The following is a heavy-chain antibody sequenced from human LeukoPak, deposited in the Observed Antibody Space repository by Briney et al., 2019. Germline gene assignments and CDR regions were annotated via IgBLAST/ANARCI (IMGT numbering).Heavy chain of an antibody. CDR3: ARHRDGYNLDY. Sequence: PSETLSLTCTVSGGSISSSSYYWGWIRQPPWKGLEWIGSIYYSGSTYYNPSLKSRVTISVDTSKNQFSLKLSSVTAADTAVYYCARHRDGYNLDYWGQGTVVTVSS. D-gene: IGHD5-24*01. CDR2: IYYSGST. J-gene: IGHJ4*02. CDR1: GGSISSSSYY. V-gene: IGHV4-39*01.